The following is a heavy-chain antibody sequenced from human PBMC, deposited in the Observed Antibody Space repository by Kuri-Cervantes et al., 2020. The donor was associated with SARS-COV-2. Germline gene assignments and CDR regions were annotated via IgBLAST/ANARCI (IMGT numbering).Heavy chain of an antibody. CDR3: AKVGSGSYYNGVYDYFDY. D-gene: IGHD3-10*01. J-gene: IGHJ4*02. Sequence: GESLKISCAASGFTFSSYAMHWVRQAPGKGLEWVAFIRYDGSNKYYADSVKGRFTISRDNSKNTLYLQMNSLRAEDTAVYYCAKVGSGSYYNGVYDYFDYWGQGTLVTVSS. CDR1: GFTFSSYA. CDR2: IRYDGSNK. V-gene: IGHV3-30*02.